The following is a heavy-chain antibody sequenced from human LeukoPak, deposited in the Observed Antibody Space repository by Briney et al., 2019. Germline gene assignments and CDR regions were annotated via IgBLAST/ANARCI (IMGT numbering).Heavy chain of an antibody. Sequence: SETLSLTCTVSGGSISSYYWSWIRQPPGKGLEWIGDIYYSGSTNYNPSLTSRVTISVDTSKNQFSLKLSSVTAADTAVYYCAREGPDNWFDPWGQGTLVTVSS. V-gene: IGHV4-59*01. J-gene: IGHJ5*02. CDR1: GGSISSYY. CDR2: IYYSGST. CDR3: AREGPDNWFDP.